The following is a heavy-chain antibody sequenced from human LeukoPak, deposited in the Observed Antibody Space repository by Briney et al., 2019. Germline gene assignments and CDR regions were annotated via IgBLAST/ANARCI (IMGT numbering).Heavy chain of an antibody. CDR3: ARATVATGTLWFDP. Sequence: PGGSLRLSCAASGYPFSSYAMTWVRQAPGKGLEWVSSISGGGGDTAYADYADFVKGRFTISRHNSENTLYLQMNSLRADDTAMYYCARATVATGTLWFDPWGQGALVTVSS. J-gene: IGHJ5*02. CDR2: ISGGGGDT. D-gene: IGHD6-13*01. V-gene: IGHV3-23*01. CDR1: GYPFSSYA.